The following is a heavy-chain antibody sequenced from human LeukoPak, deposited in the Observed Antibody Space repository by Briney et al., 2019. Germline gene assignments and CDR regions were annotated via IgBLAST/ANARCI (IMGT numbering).Heavy chain of an antibody. CDR2: ILYDGSKI. V-gene: IGHV3-30*03. Sequence: GTSLRLSCAASGFTFRSYGMHWVRQAPGKGLEWVAVILYDGSKIYYADSVKGRFTISRDNSKNTLYLQMNSLKTEDTAVYYCTTRGGSFSIFDYWGQGTLVTVSS. D-gene: IGHD1-26*01. CDR1: GFTFRSYG. CDR3: TTRGGSFSIFDY. J-gene: IGHJ4*02.